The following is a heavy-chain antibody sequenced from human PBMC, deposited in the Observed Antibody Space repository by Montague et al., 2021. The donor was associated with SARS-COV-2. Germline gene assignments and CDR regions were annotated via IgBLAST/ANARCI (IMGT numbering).Heavy chain of an antibody. V-gene: IGHV3-53*01. CDR3: ARDRRIVGALYYYYGMDV. CDR1: GFTVSSNY. J-gene: IGHJ6*02. Sequence: SLRLSCAASGFTVSSNYISWVRQAPGKGLEWVSVIYSGGSTYYADSVKGRFTISRDNSKNTLYLQMTSLSAEDTAVYYCARDRRIVGALYYYYGMDVWGQGTTVTVSS. CDR2: IYSGGST. D-gene: IGHD1-26*01.